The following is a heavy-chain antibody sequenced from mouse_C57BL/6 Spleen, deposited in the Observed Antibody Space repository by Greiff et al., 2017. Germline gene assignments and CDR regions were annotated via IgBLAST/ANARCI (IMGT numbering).Heavy chain of an antibody. V-gene: IGHV5-4*01. Sequence: EVQLVESGGGLVKPGGSLKLSCAASGFTFSSYAMSWVRQTPEQRLEWVATISDGGSYTYYPDNVKGRFTISRDNAKNNLYLQMSHLKSEDTAMYYCARAQVPFDYWGQGTTLTVSS. CDR2: ISDGGSYT. CDR1: GFTFSSYA. J-gene: IGHJ2*01. CDR3: ARAQVPFDY.